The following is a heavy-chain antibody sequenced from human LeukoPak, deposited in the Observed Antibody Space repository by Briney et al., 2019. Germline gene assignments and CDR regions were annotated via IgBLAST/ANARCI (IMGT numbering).Heavy chain of an antibody. CDR2: INPNSGGT. CDR1: GYTFTGYY. CDR3: ARGQVMVRGVTDAFDI. J-gene: IGHJ3*02. D-gene: IGHD3-10*01. V-gene: IGHV1-2*04. Sequence: GASVKVSCKASGYTFTGYYMHWVQQAPGQGLEWMGWINPNSGGTNYAQKFQGWVTMTRDTSISTAYMELSRLRSDDTAVYYCARGQVMVRGVTDAFDIWGQGTMVTVSS.